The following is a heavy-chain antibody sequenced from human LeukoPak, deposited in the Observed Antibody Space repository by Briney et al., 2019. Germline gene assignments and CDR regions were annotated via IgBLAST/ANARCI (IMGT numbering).Heavy chain of an antibody. J-gene: IGHJ3*02. CDR2: IYYSGST. D-gene: IGHD6-13*01. CDR1: GGSISSYY. Sequence: NASETLSLTCTVSGGSISSYYWSWIRQPPGKGLEWIGYIYYSGSTNYNPSLKSRVTISVDTSKNQFSLKLSSVTAADTAVYYCARHVGRIAAAGTAFLAFAFDIWGQGTMVTVSS. V-gene: IGHV4-59*08. CDR3: ARHVGRIAAAGTAFLAFAFDI.